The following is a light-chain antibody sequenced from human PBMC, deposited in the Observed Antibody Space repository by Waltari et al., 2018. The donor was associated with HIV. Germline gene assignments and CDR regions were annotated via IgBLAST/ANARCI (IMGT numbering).Light chain of an antibody. CDR1: SIGSKS. CDR3: QVWYSLTDPVV. V-gene: IGLV3-21*02. CDR2: DDS. Sequence: SYVLTQPPSVSVAPGQTARITCGGSSIGSKSVHWYQQKPDQAPVLVVSDDSDRPSGIPGRFSGSKSGNTATLTISRVEAGDEADYYCQVWYSLTDPVVFGGGTKLTVL. J-gene: IGLJ2*01.